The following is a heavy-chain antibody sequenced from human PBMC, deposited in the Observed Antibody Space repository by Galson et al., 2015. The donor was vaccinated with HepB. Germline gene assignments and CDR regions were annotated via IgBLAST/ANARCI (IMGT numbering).Heavy chain of an antibody. J-gene: IGHJ3*02. CDR1: GFTFSSYW. CDR2: ISGDGRST. CDR3: AYFGGGALDI. Sequence: LRLSCAASGFTFSSYWMYWVRQAPGKGLVWVSRISGDGRSTSYADSVTGRFTISRDNAKNTLYLQMKSLRAEDTALYHCAYFGGGALDIWGQGTMVTVSS. V-gene: IGHV3-74*01. D-gene: IGHD4-23*01.